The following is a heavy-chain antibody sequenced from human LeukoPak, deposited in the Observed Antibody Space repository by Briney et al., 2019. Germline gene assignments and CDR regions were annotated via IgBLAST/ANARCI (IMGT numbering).Heavy chain of an antibody. J-gene: IGHJ4*02. CDR1: GGSISSYY. D-gene: IGHD6-13*01. V-gene: IGHV4-4*07. CDR2: IYASGST. CDR3: ARPRIAAVEGYFDY. Sequence: SETLSLTCTVSGGSISSYYWSWIRQPAGKGLEWIGRIYASGSTNYNPSLKSRVTMSVDTSKNQFSLKLTSVTAADTAVYYCARPRIAAVEGYFDYWGQGTLVTVSS.